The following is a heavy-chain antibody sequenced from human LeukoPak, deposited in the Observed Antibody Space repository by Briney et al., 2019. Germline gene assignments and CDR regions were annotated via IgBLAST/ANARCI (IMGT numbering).Heavy chain of an antibody. CDR1: GYTFSDYY. CDR2: ISSSGSTI. D-gene: IGHD3-10*01. Sequence: GGSLRLSCAASGYTFSDYYMSWIRQAPGKGLEWVSYISSSGSTIYYADSVKGRFTISRDNAKNSLYLQMNSLRAEDTAVYYSAREGVTMVRGVIITRHGMDVWGQGTTVTVSS. V-gene: IGHV3-11*01. J-gene: IGHJ6*02. CDR3: AREGVTMVRGVIITRHGMDV.